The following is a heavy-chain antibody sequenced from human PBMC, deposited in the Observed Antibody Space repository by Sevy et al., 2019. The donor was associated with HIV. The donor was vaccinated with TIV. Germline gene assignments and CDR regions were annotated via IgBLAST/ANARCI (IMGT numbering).Heavy chain of an antibody. J-gene: IGHJ5*02. Sequence: SETLSLTCTVSGGSVSSGSYYWSWIRQPPGKGLEWIGYIYYSGRTNYYPSLKSRVTISVDTSKNQFSLKLSSVTAAEKAVYYCARVVNWKDDYDLGFDPWGQGTLVTVS. D-gene: IGHD1-1*01. CDR3: ARVVNWKDDYDLGFDP. CDR2: IYYSGRT. V-gene: IGHV4-61*01. CDR1: GGSVSSGSYY.